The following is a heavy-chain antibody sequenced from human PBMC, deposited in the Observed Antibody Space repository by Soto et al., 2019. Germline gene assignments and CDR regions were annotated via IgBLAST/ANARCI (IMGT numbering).Heavy chain of an antibody. Sequence: QVQLQESGPGLVKPSQTLSLTCTVSGGSISSGGYYWSWIRQHPGKGLEWIGYIYYSGITYYKPAIKIRFTISVEASKIQFSLKLSSVTAENTAVYYCARDCSSSSRSRGGYYYGMDVRGQGTTVTVSS. J-gene: IGHJ6*02. V-gene: IGHV4-31*03. CDR3: ARDCSSSSRSRGGYYYGMDV. D-gene: IGHD2-2*01. CDR2: IYYSGIT. CDR1: GGSISSGGYY.